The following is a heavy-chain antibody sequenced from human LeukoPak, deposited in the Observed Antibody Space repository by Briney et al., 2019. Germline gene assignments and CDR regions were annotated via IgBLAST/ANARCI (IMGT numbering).Heavy chain of an antibody. CDR3: ARGSAWYFVY. CDR1: GDSVSSGSSY. CDR2: IYYSGST. D-gene: IGHD6-19*01. V-gene: IGHV4-61*01. Sequence: SETLSLTCTVSGDSVSSGSSYWSWIRQPPGKGLEWIGYIYYSGSTNYNPSLKSRVTMSVDTSKNQFSLKLSSVTAADTAVYYCARGSAWYFVYWGQGTLDTVSS. J-gene: IGHJ4*02.